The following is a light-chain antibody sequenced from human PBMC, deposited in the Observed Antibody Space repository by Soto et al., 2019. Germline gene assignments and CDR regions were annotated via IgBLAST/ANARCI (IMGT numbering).Light chain of an antibody. Sequence: EIVMTQSPATLSXXPGXRATLSCRASQSVSSNLAWYQKKPGQSPRLLIYGASIRATGIPARXSXXXXGXXXXLTISSLQSEDFAVYYCQQYNNWPRTFVGGTKVEXK. CDR1: QSVSSN. J-gene: IGKJ4*01. CDR2: GAS. V-gene: IGKV3D-15*01. CDR3: QQYNNWPRT.